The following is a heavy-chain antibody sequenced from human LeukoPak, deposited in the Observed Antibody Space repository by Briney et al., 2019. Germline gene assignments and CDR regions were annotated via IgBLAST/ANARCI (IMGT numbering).Heavy chain of an antibody. CDR2: IYYSGST. CDR3: ATYSSGRAPDY. D-gene: IGHD6-19*01. V-gene: IGHV4-59*08. Sequence: SETLSLTCTVSGDSLSRYYWSWIRQPPGKGLEWIGYIYYSGSTTYNPSLKSRVTISVDTSKNEFSPRLNSVTAEDTAVYFCATYSSGRAPDYWGQGTLVTASS. J-gene: IGHJ4*02. CDR1: GDSLSRYY.